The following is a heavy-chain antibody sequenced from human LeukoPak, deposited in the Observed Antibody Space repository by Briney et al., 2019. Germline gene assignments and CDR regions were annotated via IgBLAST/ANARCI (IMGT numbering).Heavy chain of an antibody. Sequence: ASVKVSCKASGYTFTGYYMHWVRQAPGQGLEWMGRINPNSGGTNYAQKFQGRVTMTRDTSISTAYMELSRLRSDDTAVYYCASIPNYDFWSGYYIQVYWGRGTLVTVSS. V-gene: IGHV1-2*06. CDR1: GYTFTGYY. CDR2: INPNSGGT. CDR3: ASIPNYDFWSGYYIQVY. D-gene: IGHD3-3*01. J-gene: IGHJ4*02.